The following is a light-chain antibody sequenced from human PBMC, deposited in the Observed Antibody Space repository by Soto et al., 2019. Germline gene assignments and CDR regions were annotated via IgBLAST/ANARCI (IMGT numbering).Light chain of an antibody. V-gene: IGKV1-9*01. CDR2: AAS. J-gene: IGKJ4*01. CDR3: QQYGSSPHLT. CDR1: QGISSF. Sequence: NHLTLSASSLSAPLKDRGTVTCRASQGISSFLAWFQQKPGKAPKLLIYAASTLQSGVPSRFSGSGSGTDFTLTISSLPPEDFAVYYCQQYGSSPHLTFGGGAKVDIK.